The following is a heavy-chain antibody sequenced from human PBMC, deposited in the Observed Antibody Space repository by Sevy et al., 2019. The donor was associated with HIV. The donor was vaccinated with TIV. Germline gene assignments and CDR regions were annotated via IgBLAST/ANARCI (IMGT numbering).Heavy chain of an antibody. Sequence: GGSLRLSCTTSGFTFRIYAMSWVRQAPGKGLEWDSAISGSGSSTYYADSVKGRFTISRDNSKNTLYLQMNSLRAEDTAVFYCAKEGGSHYDTSGSFDDWGQGTRVTVSS. J-gene: IGHJ4*02. V-gene: IGHV3-23*01. CDR1: GFTFRIYA. D-gene: IGHD3-22*01. CDR2: ISGSGSST. CDR3: AKEGGSHYDTSGSFDD.